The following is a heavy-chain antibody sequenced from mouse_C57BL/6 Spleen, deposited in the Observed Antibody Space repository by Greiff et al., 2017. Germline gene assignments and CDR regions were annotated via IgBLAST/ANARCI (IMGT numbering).Heavy chain of an antibody. J-gene: IGHJ4*01. V-gene: IGHV14-2*01. CDR1: GFNITDYY. CDR2: IDPEDGET. CDR3: ALDSSGYVGYAMDY. D-gene: IGHD3-2*02. Sequence: EVQLQQSGAELVKPGASVKLSCTASGFNITDYYMHWVKQRTEQGLEWIGGIDPEDGETKYAPKFQGKATITADQSSNTASLTLSSLTSEDTAVYYCALDSSGYVGYAMDYWGQGTSVTVSS.